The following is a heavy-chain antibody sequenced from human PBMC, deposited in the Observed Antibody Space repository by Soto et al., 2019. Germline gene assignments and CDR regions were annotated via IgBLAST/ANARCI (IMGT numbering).Heavy chain of an antibody. V-gene: IGHV3-66*01. CDR3: ARSSDSSSNPITPFDY. CDR1: GFTVSSNY. D-gene: IGHD6-6*01. J-gene: IGHJ4*02. Sequence: PGGSLRLSCAASGFTVSSNYMSWVRQAPGKGLEWVSVIYSGGSTYYADSVKGRFTISRDNSKNTLYLQMNSLRAEDTAVYYCARSSDSSSNPITPFDYWGQGTLVTVSS. CDR2: IYSGGST.